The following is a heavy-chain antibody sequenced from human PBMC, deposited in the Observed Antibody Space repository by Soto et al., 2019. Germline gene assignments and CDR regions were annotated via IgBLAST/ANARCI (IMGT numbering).Heavy chain of an antibody. J-gene: IGHJ1*01. CDR2: INPSGVST. CDR1: GFTFTWYY. Sequence: QVQLVQSGAEVKEPGASVKVSCKASGFTFTWYYMHWVRQAPGQGLEWMGIINPSGVSTSDAQKFQGRVTMTRDTSTSTLYMELSRLSSEDTAVSYCTRTKTNQNAEYFEYWGQGTLVTVSS. CDR3: TRTKTNQNAEYFEY. V-gene: IGHV1-46*01.